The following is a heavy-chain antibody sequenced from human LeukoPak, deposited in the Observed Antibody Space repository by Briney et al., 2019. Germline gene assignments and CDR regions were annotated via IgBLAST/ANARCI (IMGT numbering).Heavy chain of an antibody. Sequence: ASVKVSCKASGYTFTSYGISWVRQAPGQGLEWMGWISAYNGNTNYAQKLQGRVTMTTDTSTSTAYMELRSLRSDDTAVYYCARGDYYGSGSSYNDPIGDYWGQGTLVTVSS. D-gene: IGHD3-10*01. J-gene: IGHJ4*02. V-gene: IGHV1-18*01. CDR3: ARGDYYGSGSSYNDPIGDY. CDR2: ISAYNGNT. CDR1: GYTFTSYG.